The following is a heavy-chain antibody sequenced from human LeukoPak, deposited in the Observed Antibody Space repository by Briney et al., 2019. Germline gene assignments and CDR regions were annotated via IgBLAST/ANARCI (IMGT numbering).Heavy chain of an antibody. Sequence: SQTLSLTCTVSGGSISSGDYYWSWIRQPPGKGLEWIGYIYYSGSTYYNPSLKSRVTMSVDTSKNQFSLKLSSVTAADTAVYYCARGVVVAATLDYWGQGTLVTVSS. CDR1: GGSISSGDYY. CDR2: IYYSGST. J-gene: IGHJ4*02. CDR3: ARGVVVAATLDY. V-gene: IGHV4-30-4*01. D-gene: IGHD2-15*01.